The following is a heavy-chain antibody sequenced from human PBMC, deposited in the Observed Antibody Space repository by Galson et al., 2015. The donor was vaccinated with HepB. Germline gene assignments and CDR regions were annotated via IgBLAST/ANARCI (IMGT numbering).Heavy chain of an antibody. CDR2: ITGDSSDI. V-gene: IGHV3-21*01. J-gene: IGHJ4*02. CDR3: ARSSVPDS. CDR1: GFVFSDYY. Sequence: SLRLSCAASGFVFSDYYMNWVRQAPGKGLEWVSSITGDSSDIYYADSVKGRFTIFRDNAKNSLYLQMDSLRAEDTAVYYCARSSVPDSWGQGTLVTVSS. D-gene: IGHD3-10*01.